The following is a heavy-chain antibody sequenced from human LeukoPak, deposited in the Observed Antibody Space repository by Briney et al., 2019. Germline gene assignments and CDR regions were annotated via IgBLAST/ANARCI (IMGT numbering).Heavy chain of an antibody. D-gene: IGHD3-9*01. J-gene: IGHJ3*02. V-gene: IGHV4-4*07. CDR3: AREVNYYDILTGYSSHDAFDI. CDR1: GGSISSYY. Sequence: SETLSLTCTVSGGSISSYYWSWIRQPAGKGLEWIGRIYTSGSTTYNPSPKSRVTMSVDTSKNQFSLKLSSVTAADTAVYYCAREVNYYDILTGYSSHDAFDIWGQGTMVTVSS. CDR2: IYTSGST.